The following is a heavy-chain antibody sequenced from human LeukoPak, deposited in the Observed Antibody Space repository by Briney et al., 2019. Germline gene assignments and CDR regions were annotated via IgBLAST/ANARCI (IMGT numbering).Heavy chain of an antibody. CDR2: IYYSGST. CDR3: AVMVRGVTYFDY. D-gene: IGHD3-10*01. CDR1: GGSISSYY. Sequence: SETLSLTCTVSGGSISSYYWSWIRQPPGKGLEWIGYIYYSGSTNYNPSLKSRVTISVDTSKNQFSLKLSSVTAADTAVYYCAVMVRGVTYFDYWGQGTLVTVSS. V-gene: IGHV4-59*01. J-gene: IGHJ4*02.